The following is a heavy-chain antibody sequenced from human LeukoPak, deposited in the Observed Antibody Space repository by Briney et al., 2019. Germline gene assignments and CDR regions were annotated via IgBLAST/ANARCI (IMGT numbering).Heavy chain of an antibody. Sequence: GGSLRLSCAASGFTFSSYWMSWVRQAPGKGLEWVANIKQDGSEKYYVDSVKGQFTISRDNAKNSLYLQMNSLRAEDTAVYYCARAVNYGDQTVDAFDIWGQGTMVTVSS. D-gene: IGHD4-17*01. CDR2: IKQDGSEK. V-gene: IGHV3-7*03. CDR1: GFTFSSYW. J-gene: IGHJ3*02. CDR3: ARAVNYGDQTVDAFDI.